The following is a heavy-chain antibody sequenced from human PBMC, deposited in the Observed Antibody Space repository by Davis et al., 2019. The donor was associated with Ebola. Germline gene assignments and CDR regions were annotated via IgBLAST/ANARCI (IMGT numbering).Heavy chain of an antibody. J-gene: IGHJ4*02. CDR2: INHSGST. CDR3: ARLYYDFWSGYYRDGGVDY. CDR1: GGSISSYY. Sequence: MPSETLSLTCTVSGGSISSYYWSWIRQPPGKGLEWIGEINHSGSTNYNPSLKSRVTISVDTSKNQFSLKLSSVTAADTAVYYCARLYYDFWSGYYRDGGVDYWGQGTLVTVSS. V-gene: IGHV4-34*01. D-gene: IGHD3-3*01.